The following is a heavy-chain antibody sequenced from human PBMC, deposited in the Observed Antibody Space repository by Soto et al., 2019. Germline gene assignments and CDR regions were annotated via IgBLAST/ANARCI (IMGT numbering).Heavy chain of an antibody. J-gene: IGHJ6*02. V-gene: IGHV4-59*01. CDR3: AIDIWGYCRTDFYSLDA. D-gene: IGHD2-21*02. Sequence: SETLSLTCTVSGGSISEYYWSWIRQPPGKGLEWIGYMYNTGSTVYNPSFKSRVTISVDTSKNQFSLKLNSVTAADTAVYYCAIDIWGYCRTDFYSLDAWGHGTTV. CDR1: GGSISEYY. CDR2: MYNTGST.